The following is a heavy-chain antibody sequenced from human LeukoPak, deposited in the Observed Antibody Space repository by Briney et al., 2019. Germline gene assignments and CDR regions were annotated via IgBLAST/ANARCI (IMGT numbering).Heavy chain of an antibody. D-gene: IGHD3-22*01. CDR3: ARQDSSGFRPNFFDY. CDR1: GGSISSSGYF. J-gene: IGHJ4*02. V-gene: IGHV4-39*07. CDR2: FYYSGST. Sequence: SETLSLTCTVSGGSISSSGYFWGWIRQPPGKGLEWIGSFYYSGSTYYRPSLKSRVTMSVDTSKNQFSLTLGSVTAAVTAVYYCARQDSSGFRPNFFDYWGQGTLVTVSS.